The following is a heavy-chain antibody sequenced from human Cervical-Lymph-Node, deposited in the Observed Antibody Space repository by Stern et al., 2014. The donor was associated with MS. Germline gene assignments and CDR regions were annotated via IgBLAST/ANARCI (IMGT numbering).Heavy chain of an antibody. CDR3: ARDRRIAAQNFFYGMDV. J-gene: IGHJ6*02. CDR1: GFAFDDYA. V-gene: IGHV3-9*01. D-gene: IGHD6-6*01. CDR2: ISWNRGSI. Sequence: EVQLVESGGDLVQPGRSLRLSCAGSGFAFDDYALHWVRQAPGKGLELVSGISWNRGSIDYADSVKGRFTISRDNAKNSLYLQMNSLRAEDTALYYCARDRRIAAQNFFYGMDVWGQGTTVTVSS.